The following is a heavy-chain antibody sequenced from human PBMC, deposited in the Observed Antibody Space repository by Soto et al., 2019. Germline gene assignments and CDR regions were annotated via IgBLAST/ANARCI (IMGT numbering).Heavy chain of an antibody. Sequence: SETLSLTCAVSGYSISSGYYWGWIRQPPGKGLEWIGSIYHSGSTYYNPSLKSRVTISVDTSKNQFSLKLSSVTAADTAVYYCASGRSYLTGSWYYGMDVWGQGTRVTVSS. CDR3: ASGRSYLTGSWYYGMDV. CDR1: GYSISSGYY. V-gene: IGHV4-38-2*01. J-gene: IGHJ6*02. D-gene: IGHD1-26*01. CDR2: IYHSGST.